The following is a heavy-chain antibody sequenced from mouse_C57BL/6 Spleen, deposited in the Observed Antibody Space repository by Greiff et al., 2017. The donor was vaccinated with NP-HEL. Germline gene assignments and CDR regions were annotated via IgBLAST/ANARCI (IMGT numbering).Heavy chain of an antibody. Sequence: QVQLQQSGPELVKPGASVKISCKASGYAFSSSWMNWVKQRPGKGLEWIGRIYPGDGDTNYNGKFKGKATLTADKSSSTAYMQLSSLTSEDSAVYFCARGRYYGSSHGAMDYWGQGTSVTVSS. CDR1: GYAFSSSW. CDR3: ARGRYYGSSHGAMDY. D-gene: IGHD1-1*01. V-gene: IGHV1-82*01. CDR2: IYPGDGDT. J-gene: IGHJ4*01.